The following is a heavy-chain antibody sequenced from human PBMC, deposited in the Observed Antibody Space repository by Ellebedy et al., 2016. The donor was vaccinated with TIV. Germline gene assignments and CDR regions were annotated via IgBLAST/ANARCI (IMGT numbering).Heavy chain of an antibody. CDR2: IYPGDSDT. V-gene: IGHV5-51*01. J-gene: IGHJ4*02. D-gene: IGHD2-21*02. CDR3: ARPLCAGDCFSASQGFDF. CDR1: GYTFPTYW. Sequence: GESLKISXVGSGYTFPTYWIGWVRQMPGKGLEWMGVIYPGDSDTRYSPSFQGQVTISADKSIRTVYLQWSSLMASDTAMYYCARPLCAGDCFSASQGFDFWGQGTLVTVSA.